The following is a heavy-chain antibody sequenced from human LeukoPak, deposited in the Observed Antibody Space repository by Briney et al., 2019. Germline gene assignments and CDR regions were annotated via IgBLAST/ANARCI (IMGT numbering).Heavy chain of an antibody. Sequence: PGGSLRLSCAASGFTFSSYAMSWVRQAPGKGLEWVSAISGSGGSTYYADSVKGRFTISRDNSKNTLYLQMSNLRAEDTAVYYCAKGGSGYYYYAFDIWGQGTMVIVSS. CDR1: GFTFSSYA. CDR2: ISGSGGST. CDR3: AKGGSGYYYYAFDI. J-gene: IGHJ3*02. D-gene: IGHD3-22*01. V-gene: IGHV3-23*01.